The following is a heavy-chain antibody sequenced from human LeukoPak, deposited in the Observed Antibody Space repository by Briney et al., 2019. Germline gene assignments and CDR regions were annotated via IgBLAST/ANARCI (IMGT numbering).Heavy chain of an antibody. Sequence: SETLSLTCAVYGGSFSGYYWTWIRQTPEKGLEWIGEMNPSGSTNYNPSLKSRVTISVDTSKNQFSLELSSVTAADTAVYYCARGRQDVTMIVVVMTAVSYYLDVWGKGTTVTV. CDR1: GGSFSGYY. CDR2: MNPSGST. CDR3: ARGRQDVTMIVVVMTAVSYYLDV. D-gene: IGHD3-22*01. V-gene: IGHV4-34*01. J-gene: IGHJ6*03.